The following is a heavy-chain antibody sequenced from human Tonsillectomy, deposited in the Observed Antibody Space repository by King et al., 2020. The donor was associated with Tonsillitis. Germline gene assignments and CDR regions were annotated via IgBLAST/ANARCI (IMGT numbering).Heavy chain of an antibody. CDR2: ISWDGGST. D-gene: IGHD3-22*01. V-gene: IGHV3-43*01. Sequence: VQLVESGGVVVQPGGSLRLSCAASGFTFDDYTMHWVRQAPGKGLEWVSLISWDGGSTYYVASFKGRFTISRENSNNSLYLQMDSLRTEDTALYSCARGALVVITGGAFDIWGQGTMVTVSS. CDR3: ARGALVVITGGAFDI. J-gene: IGHJ3*02. CDR1: GFTFDDYT.